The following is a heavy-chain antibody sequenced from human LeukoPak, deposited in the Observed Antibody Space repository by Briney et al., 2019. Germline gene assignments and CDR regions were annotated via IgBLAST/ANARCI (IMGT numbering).Heavy chain of an antibody. J-gene: IGHJ6*02. CDR1: GFTFSSYW. V-gene: IGHV3-7*01. CDR3: ARDGRVPDYGDLNGMDV. Sequence: PGGSLRLSCAASGFTFSSYWMSWVRQAPGKGLEWVANIKQDGSEKYYVDSVKGRFTISRDNAKNSLYLQMNSLRAEDTAVYYCARDGRVPDYGDLNGMDVWGQGTTVTVSS. CDR2: IKQDGSEK. D-gene: IGHD4-17*01.